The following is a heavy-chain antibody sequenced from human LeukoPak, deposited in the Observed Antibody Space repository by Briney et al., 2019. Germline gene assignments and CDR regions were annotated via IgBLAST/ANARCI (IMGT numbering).Heavy chain of an antibody. V-gene: IGHV3-30*18. D-gene: IGHD3-10*01. Sequence: GGSLRLSCAASGFTFSSYGMHWVRQAPGKGLEWVAVISYDGSNKYYADSVKGRFTISRDNSKNTPYLQMNSLRAEDTAVYYCAKEPYYYGSGSYFNWFDPWGQGTLVTVSS. CDR1: GFTFSSYG. J-gene: IGHJ5*02. CDR2: ISYDGSNK. CDR3: AKEPYYYGSGSYFNWFDP.